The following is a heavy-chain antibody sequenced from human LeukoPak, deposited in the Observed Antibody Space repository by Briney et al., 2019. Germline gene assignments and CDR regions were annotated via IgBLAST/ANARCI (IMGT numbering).Heavy chain of an antibody. Sequence: GGSLRLSCTTSGVTFGDYAMSWFRQPPGKALEWVGFIRSKAYGGTTEYAASVKGRFTISRDDSKSIAYLQMNSLKTEDTAVYYCTRGGTWHNNYSYADYWGQGTLVTVSA. D-gene: IGHD5-24*01. J-gene: IGHJ4*02. CDR1: GVTFGDYA. V-gene: IGHV3-49*03. CDR3: TRGGTWHNNYSYADY. CDR2: IRSKAYGGTT.